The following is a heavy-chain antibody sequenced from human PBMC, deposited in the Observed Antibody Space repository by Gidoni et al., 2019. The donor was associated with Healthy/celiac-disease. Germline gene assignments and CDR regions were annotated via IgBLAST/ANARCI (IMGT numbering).Heavy chain of an antibody. V-gene: IGHV1-69*08. CDR2: IIPILGIA. CDR3: ARDPVRDGYNSR. J-gene: IGHJ4*02. CDR1: GGTFSSYT. D-gene: IGHD5-12*01. Sequence: QVQLVQSGAEVKKPGSSVKVSCKASGGTFSSYTISWVRQAPGKGLEWMGRIIPILGIANYAQKFQGRVTITPDKSTSTAYMELSSLRSEDTAVYYCARDPVRDGYNSRWGQGTLVTVSS.